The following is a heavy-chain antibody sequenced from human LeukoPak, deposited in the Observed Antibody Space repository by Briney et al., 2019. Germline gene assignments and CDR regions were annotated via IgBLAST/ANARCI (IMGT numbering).Heavy chain of an antibody. D-gene: IGHD5-12*01. CDR3: ARVIVRDSGYDFFY. J-gene: IGHJ4*02. CDR1: GYSFTSYA. CDR2: INAGNGNT. V-gene: IGHV1-3*01. Sequence: GASVKVSCKASGYSFTSYAMHWVRQAPGQRLEWMGWINAGNGNTKYSQKFQGRVTITRDTSASTAYMELSSLRSEDTAVYYCARVIVRDSGYDFFYWGQGTLVTVSS.